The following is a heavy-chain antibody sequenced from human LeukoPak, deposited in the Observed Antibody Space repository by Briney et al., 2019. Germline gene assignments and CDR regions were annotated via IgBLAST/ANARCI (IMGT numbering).Heavy chain of an antibody. J-gene: IGHJ4*02. CDR3: ASGYGSGPYYKGYFDY. Sequence: PGGSLRLSCSASGFTFSRNAMHWVRQAPGKGLEYASAISNDGAKKYYADSEKGRFTISRDNSKNTLYLQMSSLRAEDTAVYYCASGYGSGPYYKGYFDYWGQGTLVTVSS. CDR1: GFTFSRNA. V-gene: IGHV3-64D*09. D-gene: IGHD3-10*01. CDR2: ISNDGAKK.